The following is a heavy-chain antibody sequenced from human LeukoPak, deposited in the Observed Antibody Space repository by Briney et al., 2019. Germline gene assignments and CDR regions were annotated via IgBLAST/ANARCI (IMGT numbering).Heavy chain of an antibody. CDR1: GYTFTSYD. Sequence: ASVKVSCKASGYTFTSYDINWVRQATGQGLEWMGWMDPNSGNTGYAQKFQGRVTMTRNTSISTAYMELSSLRSEDTAVYYCARKGDTAMGLGMDVWGQGTTVTVSS. D-gene: IGHD5-18*01. J-gene: IGHJ6*02. CDR2: MDPNSGNT. CDR3: ARKGDTAMGLGMDV. V-gene: IGHV1-8*01.